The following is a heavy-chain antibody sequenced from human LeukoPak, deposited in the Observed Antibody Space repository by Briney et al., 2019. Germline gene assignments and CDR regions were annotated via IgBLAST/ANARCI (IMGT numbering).Heavy chain of an antibody. CDR3: AGHQYSSNWYAFDY. CDR1: GLTFSSYS. V-gene: IGHV3-48*04. D-gene: IGHD6-13*01. J-gene: IGHJ4*02. Sequence: GGSLRLSCAASGLTFSSYSMNWVRQAPGKGLEWVSFITSSGSTVYYADSVKGRFTISRDNAKNSLFLQMNSLRAEDTAVYYCAGHQYSSNWYAFDYWGQGTLVTVSS. CDR2: ITSSGSTV.